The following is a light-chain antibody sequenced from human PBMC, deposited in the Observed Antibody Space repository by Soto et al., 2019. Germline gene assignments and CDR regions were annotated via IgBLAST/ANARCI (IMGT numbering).Light chain of an antibody. CDR2: AAS. V-gene: IGKV1-12*01. Sequence: DIQMTQSPSSVSASVGDRVTITCRASQGISSWLAWYQQTPGKAPELLIFAASSMQSGVPSRFSGRGSGTEFTLTIDSLQPEDFATYYCQQTDSFPLSFGGGTKVDIK. CDR3: QQTDSFPLS. J-gene: IGKJ4*01. CDR1: QGISSW.